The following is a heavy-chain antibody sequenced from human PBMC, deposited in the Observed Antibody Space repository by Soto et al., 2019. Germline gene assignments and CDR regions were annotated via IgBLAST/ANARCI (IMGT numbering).Heavy chain of an antibody. V-gene: IGHV1-18*01. Sequence: GASVKVSCKASGFSLSGDGINWVRQAPGQGLQWVGWISPYNDNTNYAQKLQDRVTLTTDTSTSTAYLELRSLRFDDTAVYYCARSEVPAAMGGWFDPWGQGTLVTVSS. CDR2: ISPYNDNT. CDR1: GFSLSGDG. CDR3: ARSEVPAAMGGWFDP. D-gene: IGHD2-2*01. J-gene: IGHJ5*02.